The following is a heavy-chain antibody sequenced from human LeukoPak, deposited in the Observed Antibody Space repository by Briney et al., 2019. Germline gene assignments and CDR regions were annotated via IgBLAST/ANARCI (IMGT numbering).Heavy chain of an antibody. CDR1: GYTLTELS. V-gene: IGHV1-24*01. J-gene: IGHJ4*02. Sequence: ASVKVSCKVSGYTLTELSMHWVRQAPGKGLEWMGGFDPEDGETIYAQKFQGRVTMTEDTSTDTAYMELSSLRSEDTAVYYCATDPVAVTTVTTLDYWGQGTLVTVSS. CDR2: FDPEDGET. D-gene: IGHD4-17*01. CDR3: ATDPVAVTTVTTLDY.